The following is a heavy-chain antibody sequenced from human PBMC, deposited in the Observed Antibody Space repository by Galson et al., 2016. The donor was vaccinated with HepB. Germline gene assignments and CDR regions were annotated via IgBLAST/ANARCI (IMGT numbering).Heavy chain of an antibody. Sequence: SLRLSCAASGFAFSSHWMHWVRQAPGKGLMWVARINSDGTISNYADSVKGRFTISRDNAKNTLYLEMNSLRAQATAVYNCVRDPLVVPATAYNWFDPWGKGTLVTVSS. CDR3: VRDPLVVPATAYNWFDP. D-gene: IGHD2-21*02. V-gene: IGHV3-74*01. CDR1: GFAFSSHW. J-gene: IGHJ5*02. CDR2: INSDGTIS.